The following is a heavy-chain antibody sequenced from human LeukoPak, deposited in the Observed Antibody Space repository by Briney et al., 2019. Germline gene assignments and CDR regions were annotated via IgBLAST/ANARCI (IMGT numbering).Heavy chain of an antibody. Sequence: GALVKVSCKASGYTFTSYGISWVRQAPGQGLEWMGWISAYNGNTNYAQKLQGRVTMTTDTSTSTAYMELRSLRSDDTAVYYCARNLIAAAASPYDYWGQGTLVTVSS. J-gene: IGHJ4*02. V-gene: IGHV1-18*01. CDR1: GYTFTSYG. D-gene: IGHD6-13*01. CDR3: ARNLIAAAASPYDY. CDR2: ISAYNGNT.